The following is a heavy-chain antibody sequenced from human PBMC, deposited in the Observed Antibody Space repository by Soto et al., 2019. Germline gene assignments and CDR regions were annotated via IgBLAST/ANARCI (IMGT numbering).Heavy chain of an antibody. Sequence: GSLRLSCAASGFTFSSYAMSWVRQAPGKGLEWVSAISGSGGSTYYADSVKGRFTISRDNSKNTLYLQMNSLRAEDTAVYYCAKDHYYDSSGYSEFDDWGQGTLVTVSS. V-gene: IGHV3-23*01. D-gene: IGHD3-22*01. J-gene: IGHJ4*02. CDR1: GFTFSSYA. CDR2: ISGSGGST. CDR3: AKDHYYDSSGYSEFDD.